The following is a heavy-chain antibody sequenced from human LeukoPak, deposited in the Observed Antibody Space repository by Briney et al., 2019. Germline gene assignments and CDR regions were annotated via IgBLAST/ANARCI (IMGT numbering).Heavy chain of an antibody. D-gene: IGHD3-16*01. J-gene: IGHJ4*02. Sequence: PGGSLRLSCAASGFTFNNYVMHWVRQAPGKGLEWVSSISSSSSYIYYADSVKGRFTISRDNAKNSLYLQMNSLRAEDTAVYYCAKPVLSLGFLANWGQGTLVTVSS. V-gene: IGHV3-21*01. CDR3: AKPVLSLGFLAN. CDR2: ISSSSSYI. CDR1: GFTFNNYV.